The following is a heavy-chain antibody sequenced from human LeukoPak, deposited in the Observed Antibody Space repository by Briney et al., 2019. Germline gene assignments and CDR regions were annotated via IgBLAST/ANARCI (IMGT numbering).Heavy chain of an antibody. Sequence: AASVKVSCKASGYTFTGYYMHWVRQAPGQGLEWMGWINPNSGGTNYAQKFQGRVTMTRDTSISTAYMELSRLRSDDTAVYYCARCRGSGLTGFPNWFDPWGQGALVTVSS. J-gene: IGHJ5*02. V-gene: IGHV1-2*02. D-gene: IGHD3-10*01. CDR3: ARCRGSGLTGFPNWFDP. CDR2: INPNSGGT. CDR1: GYTFTGYY.